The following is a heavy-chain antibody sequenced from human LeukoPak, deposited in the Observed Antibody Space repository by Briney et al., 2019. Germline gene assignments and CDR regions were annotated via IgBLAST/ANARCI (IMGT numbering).Heavy chain of an antibody. CDR2: IKQDGSEK. J-gene: IGHJ4*02. D-gene: IGHD2-15*01. V-gene: IGHV3-7*03. CDR3: ASGGYCSGGSCYPDY. Sequence: GGSLRLSCAASGFIFSSYWMSWVRQAPGKGLEWVANIKQDGSEKYYVDSVKGRFTISRDNAKNSLYLQMNSLRAEDMALYYCASGGYCSGGSCYPDYWGQGTLVTVSS. CDR1: GFIFSSYW.